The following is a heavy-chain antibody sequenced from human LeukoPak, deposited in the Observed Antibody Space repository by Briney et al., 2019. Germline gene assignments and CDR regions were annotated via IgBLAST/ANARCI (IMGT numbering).Heavy chain of an antibody. J-gene: IGHJ6*03. CDR1: GYTFTYRY. V-gene: IGHV1-45*02. Sequence: GSSVKVSCKASGYTFTYRYLHWVRQAPGQALEWMGWITPFDGNTNYAQKFQDRVTITRDRSMSTAYMELSSLRSEDTAMYYCATHRRQLPWRYYYYMDVWGKGTTVTVSS. CDR2: ITPFDGNT. D-gene: IGHD5-18*01. CDR3: ATHRRQLPWRYYYYMDV.